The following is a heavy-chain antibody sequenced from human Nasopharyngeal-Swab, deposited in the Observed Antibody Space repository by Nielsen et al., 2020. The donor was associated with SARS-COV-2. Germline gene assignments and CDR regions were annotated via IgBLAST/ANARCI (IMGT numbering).Heavy chain of an antibody. V-gene: IGHV4-39*01. J-gene: IGHJ5*02. CDR1: GGSMSSSGYH. Sequence: SETLSLTCTVAGGSMSSSGYHWGWIHQPPGKGLEWIGSIHYGGGTYYNPSLSRRVTLAVDASRNQFSLTVTSVTAADTALYYCVRREYSNRLDPWGQGTLVTVSS. CDR2: IHYGGGT. CDR3: VRREYSNRLDP. D-gene: IGHD2/OR15-2a*01.